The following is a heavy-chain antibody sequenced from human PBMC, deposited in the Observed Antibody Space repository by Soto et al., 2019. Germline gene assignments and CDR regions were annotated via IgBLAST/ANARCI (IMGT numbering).Heavy chain of an antibody. CDR3: ARGRDDYNGWYVDL. D-gene: IGHD4-4*01. Sequence: PSETLSLTCTVSGGSISTYYWNWIRQPPGKGLEWIGYLYYGGSTNYNPSLESRVTISLDTSKNQISLKLSSVTAADTAVYYCARGRDDYNGWYVDLWGRGSLVTVYS. V-gene: IGHV4-59*01. CDR1: GGSISTYY. J-gene: IGHJ2*01. CDR2: LYYGGST.